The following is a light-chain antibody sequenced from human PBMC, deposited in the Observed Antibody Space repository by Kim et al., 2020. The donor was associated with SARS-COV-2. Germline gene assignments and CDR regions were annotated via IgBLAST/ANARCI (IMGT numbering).Light chain of an antibody. Sequence: ASVGDRGTITCRASQSISNYLAWYQQKPGKVPKLLIYAASALQSGVPSRFSGSGSGTDFTLTISSLQPEDVATYYCQKYNSAPPTFGQGTRLEIK. CDR1: QSISNY. J-gene: IGKJ5*01. CDR2: AAS. V-gene: IGKV1-27*01. CDR3: QKYNSAPPT.